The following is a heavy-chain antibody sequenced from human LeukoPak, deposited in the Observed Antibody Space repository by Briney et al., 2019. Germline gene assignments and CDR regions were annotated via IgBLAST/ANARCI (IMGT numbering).Heavy chain of an antibody. CDR2: LYYSGST. D-gene: IGHD2-2*01. CDR3: ARGLVREPVVVSLGLDV. J-gene: IGHJ6*04. CDR1: GGSISSGGYY. Sequence: SETLSLTCTVSGGSISSGGYYWSWIRQHPGKGLEWIGYLYYSGSTNYNPSLKSRVTISVDTSKNQFSLKLSSVTAADTAVYYCARGLVREPVVVSLGLDVWGKGTTVTVSS. V-gene: IGHV4-31*03.